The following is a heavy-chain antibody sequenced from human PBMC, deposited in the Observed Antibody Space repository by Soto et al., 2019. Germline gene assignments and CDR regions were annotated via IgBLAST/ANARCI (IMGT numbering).Heavy chain of an antibody. CDR3: ARMASAGTLNWFDP. CDR1: GPTFIAYY. Sequence: QLVQSGAEVKRPGASVKVSCKTSGPTFIAYYIHWVRQAPGQGLEWMGWIDPKSGGTTYEQKFLGRVTMTRDTSINTAYMELNTLTSDDTAVYYCARMASAGTLNWFDPWGQGTLVTVSS. CDR2: IDPKSGGT. V-gene: IGHV1-2*02. D-gene: IGHD6-13*01. J-gene: IGHJ5*02.